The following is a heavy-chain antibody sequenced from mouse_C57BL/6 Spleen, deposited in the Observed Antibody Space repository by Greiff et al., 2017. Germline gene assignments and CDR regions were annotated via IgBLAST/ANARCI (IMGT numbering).Heavy chain of an antibody. CDR1: GYTFTSYW. D-gene: IGHD2-4*01. J-gene: IGHJ4*01. CDR3: ARNYDYEGYYAMDY. V-gene: IGHV1-52*01. CDR2: IDPSDSET. Sequence: VQLQQPGAELVRPGSSVKLSCKASGYTFTSYWMHWVKQRPIQGLEWIGNIDPSDSETHYNQKFKDKATLTVDKSSSTAYMQLSSLTSEESAVYYCARNYDYEGYYAMDYWGQGTSVTVSS.